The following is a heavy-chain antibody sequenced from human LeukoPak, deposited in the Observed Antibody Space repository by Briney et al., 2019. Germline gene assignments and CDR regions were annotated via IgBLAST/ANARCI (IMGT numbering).Heavy chain of an antibody. Sequence: SETLSLTCTVSGGSISSYYWGWIRQPAGKGLEWIGRIYTSGSTNYKPSLKSRVTMSVDTSKNQFSLKLSSVTAADTAVYYCARDNYYGSGSYYKPYYYYMDVWGKGTTVTVSS. CDR3: ARDNYYGSGSYYKPYYYYMDV. CDR1: GGSISSYY. J-gene: IGHJ6*03. V-gene: IGHV4-4*07. CDR2: IYTSGST. D-gene: IGHD3-10*01.